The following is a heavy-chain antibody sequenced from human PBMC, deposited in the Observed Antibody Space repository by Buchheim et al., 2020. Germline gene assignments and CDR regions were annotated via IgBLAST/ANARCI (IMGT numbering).Heavy chain of an antibody. V-gene: IGHV5-51*01. D-gene: IGHD2-21*01. CDR3: ARKSMIVGDGWPDY. CDR1: GDSFTNYC. CDR2: VYPGDSDT. Sequence: EVRLVQSGAEVKKPGESLKISCTGSGDSFTNYCIGWVRQMPGKGLEWMGIVYPGDSDTRYSPSFQGQVTISVDKSISTAYLQLSSLKASDTAMYFCARKSMIVGDGWPDYWGQGT. J-gene: IGHJ4*02.